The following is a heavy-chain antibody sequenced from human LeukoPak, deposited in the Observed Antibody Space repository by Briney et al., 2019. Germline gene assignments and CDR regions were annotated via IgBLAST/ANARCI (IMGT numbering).Heavy chain of an antibody. CDR3: ARDGPGYSGYDGSLADAFDI. Sequence: PGGSLRLSCAASGFTFSSYSMHWVRQAPGKGLEWVAVIWYDGSNKYYADSVKGRFTISRDNSKNTLYLQMNSLRAEDTAVYYCARDGPGYSGYDGSLADAFDIWGQGTMVTVSS. J-gene: IGHJ3*02. CDR2: IWYDGSNK. D-gene: IGHD5-12*01. CDR1: GFTFSSYS. V-gene: IGHV3-33*01.